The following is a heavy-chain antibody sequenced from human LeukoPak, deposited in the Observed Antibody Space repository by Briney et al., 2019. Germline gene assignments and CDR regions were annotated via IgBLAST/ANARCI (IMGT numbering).Heavy chain of an antibody. CDR3: ATLHRGFTYGPGYFDY. Sequence: GASLQISYKGSGYTFTSYWIGWGRQMPGKGLEWMGIIYPGDSDTRYNPSFQGQVTISADKSISTAYLQWSSLKASDTAMYFCATLHRGFTYGPGYFDYWGRGTLVTVSS. CDR1: GYTFTSYW. V-gene: IGHV5-51*01. D-gene: IGHD5-18*01. CDR2: IYPGDSDT. J-gene: IGHJ4*02.